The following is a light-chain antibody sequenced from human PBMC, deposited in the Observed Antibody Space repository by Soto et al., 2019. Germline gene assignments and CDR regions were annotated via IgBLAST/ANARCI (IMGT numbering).Light chain of an antibody. CDR2: DVR. J-gene: IGLJ2*01. V-gene: IGLV2-11*01. Sequence: QSALTQPRSVSGSPGQSVTISCTGTSSDVGGYNYVSWYQQHPGKAPKLMIYDVRKRPSGVPDRFSGSKSGNTASLTISGLQAEDEADYYCCSYAGTLVFCGGTKVTVL. CDR3: CSYAGTLV. CDR1: SSDVGGYNY.